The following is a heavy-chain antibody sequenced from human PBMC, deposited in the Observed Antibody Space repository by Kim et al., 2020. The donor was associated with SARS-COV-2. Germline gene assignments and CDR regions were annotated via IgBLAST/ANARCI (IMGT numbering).Heavy chain of an antibody. Sequence: SETLSLTCAVYGGSFSGYYWSWIRQPQGKGLEWIGEINHSGSTNYNPSLKSRVTISVDTSKNQFSLKLSSVTAADTAVYYCARGKQDIVVVVAVYYYYYYMDVWGKGTTVTVSS. J-gene: IGHJ6*03. V-gene: IGHV4-34*01. D-gene: IGHD2-15*01. CDR3: ARGKQDIVVVVAVYYYYYYMDV. CDR2: INHSGST. CDR1: GGSFSGYY.